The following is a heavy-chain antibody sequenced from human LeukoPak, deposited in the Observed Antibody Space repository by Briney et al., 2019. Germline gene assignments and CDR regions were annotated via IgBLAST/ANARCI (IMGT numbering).Heavy chain of an antibody. V-gene: IGHV3-48*01. CDR3: ARETSYYDNRGYYFFDS. D-gene: IGHD3-22*01. CDR1: GFTFNTYS. CDR2: ISSSSSTI. Sequence: GGSLRLSCAASGFTFNTYSMNWVRQAPGKGLEWVSYISSSSSTIYYTDSVKGRFTISRDNAKNSLYLQMNSLRAEDTVVYYCARETSYYDNRGYYFFDSWGQGTLVTVSS. J-gene: IGHJ4*02.